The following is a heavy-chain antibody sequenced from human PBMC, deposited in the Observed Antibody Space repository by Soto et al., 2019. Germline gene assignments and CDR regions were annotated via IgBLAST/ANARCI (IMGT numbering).Heavy chain of an antibody. CDR3: ANQWGFATVTSIHY. D-gene: IGHD4-4*01. J-gene: IGHJ4*02. Sequence: EVQLLESGGGMVQPGGSLRLSCAASGFTFSSYAMSWVRQAPGEGLEWVSAISHSGGSTYYADSVKGRFTISRDNSMNTFFLQMNSLRAEDTAVDYCANQWGFATVTSIHYWGQGTLVTFSS. CDR2: ISHSGGST. CDR1: GFTFSSYA. V-gene: IGHV3-23*01.